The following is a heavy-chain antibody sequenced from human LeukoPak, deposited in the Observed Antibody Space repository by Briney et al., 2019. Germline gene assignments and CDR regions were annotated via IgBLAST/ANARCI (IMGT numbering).Heavy chain of an antibody. Sequence: SVKVSCKASGGTFSNFAISWVRQAPGQGLEWMGGIIPVFGTANYAQNFQGRVTITADESTSAAYMELSSLRSEDTAVYYCARGGNIAEPGPYYWGQGTLVTVSS. CDR2: IIPVFGTA. V-gene: IGHV1-69*13. J-gene: IGHJ4*02. D-gene: IGHD6-13*01. CDR1: GGTFSNFA. CDR3: ARGGNIAEPGPYY.